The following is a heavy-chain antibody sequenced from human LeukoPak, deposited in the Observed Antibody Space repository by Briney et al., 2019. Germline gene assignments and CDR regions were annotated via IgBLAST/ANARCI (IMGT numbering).Heavy chain of an antibody. V-gene: IGHV3-21*01. D-gene: IGHD4-23*01. Sequence: GGSLRLSCAASGFTFSSYSMNWVRQAPGKGLEWVSSISSSSSYIYYADSVKGRFTIFRDNAKNSLYLQMNSLRAEDTAVYYCARQWDGGSIISPIDYWGQGTLVTVSS. CDR3: ARQWDGGSIISPIDY. CDR1: GFTFSSYS. CDR2: ISSSSSYI. J-gene: IGHJ4*02.